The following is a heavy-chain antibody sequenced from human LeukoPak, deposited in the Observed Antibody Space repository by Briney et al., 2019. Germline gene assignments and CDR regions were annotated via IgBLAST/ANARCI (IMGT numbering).Heavy chain of an antibody. V-gene: IGHV4-34*01. J-gene: IGHJ5*02. Sequence: SETLSHTCAVYGGSFSGYYWSWIRQPPGKGLEWIGEINHSGSTNYNPSLKSRVTISVDTSKNQFSLKLSSVTAADTAVYYCARKSYNWFDPWGQGTLVTVSS. CDR3: ARKSYNWFDP. CDR2: INHSGST. CDR1: GGSFSGYY.